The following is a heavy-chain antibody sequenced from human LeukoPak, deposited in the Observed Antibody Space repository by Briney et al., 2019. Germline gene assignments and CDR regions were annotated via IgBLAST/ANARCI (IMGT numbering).Heavy chain of an antibody. Sequence: WVRQMPGKGLEWIGYIYYSGSTYYNPSLKSRVTISVDTSKNQFSLKLSSVTAADTPVYYCARETGGWVDYWGQGTLVTVSS. J-gene: IGHJ4*02. D-gene: IGHD3-10*01. V-gene: IGHV4-31*02. CDR3: ARETGGWVDY. CDR2: IYYSGST.